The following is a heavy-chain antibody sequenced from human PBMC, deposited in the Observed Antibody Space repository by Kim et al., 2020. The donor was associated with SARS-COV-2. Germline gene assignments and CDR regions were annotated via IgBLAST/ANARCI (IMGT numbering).Heavy chain of an antibody. Sequence: GGSLRLSCAASGFTFDDYAMHWVRQAPGKGLEWVSLISGDGGSTYYADSVKGRFTISRDNSKNSLYLQMNSLRTEDTALYYCAKAVVISFYYYGMDVWGQGTTVTVSS. D-gene: IGHD3-22*01. CDR1: GFTFDDYA. V-gene: IGHV3-43*02. CDR3: AKAVVISFYYYGMDV. CDR2: ISGDGGST. J-gene: IGHJ6*02.